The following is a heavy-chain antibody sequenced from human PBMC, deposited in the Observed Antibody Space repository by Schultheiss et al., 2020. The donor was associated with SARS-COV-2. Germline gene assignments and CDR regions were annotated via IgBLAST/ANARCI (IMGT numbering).Heavy chain of an antibody. CDR2: IYYSGST. CDR1: GGSISSSNW. Sequence: SETLSLTCAVSGGSISSSNWWSWVRQPPGKGLEWIGYIYYSGSTYYNPSLKSRVTISVDTSKNQFSLKLSSVTAADTAVYYCARAGIAARRTHWFDPWGQGTLVTVSS. V-gene: IGHV4-4*02. D-gene: IGHD6-6*01. CDR3: ARAGIAARRTHWFDP. J-gene: IGHJ5*02.